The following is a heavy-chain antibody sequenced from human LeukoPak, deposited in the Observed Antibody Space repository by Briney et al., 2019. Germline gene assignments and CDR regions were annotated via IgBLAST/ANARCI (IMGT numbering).Heavy chain of an antibody. J-gene: IGHJ4*02. D-gene: IGHD6-6*01. V-gene: IGHV1-8*03. Sequence: ASVKVSCKASGYTFTSYDINWVRQATGQGLEWMGWMNPNSGNTGYAQKFQGRVTITRNTSISTAYMELRSLRSDDTAVYYCAREGSSSPWTSDYWGQGTLVTVSS. CDR1: GYTFTSYD. CDR2: MNPNSGNT. CDR3: AREGSSSPWTSDY.